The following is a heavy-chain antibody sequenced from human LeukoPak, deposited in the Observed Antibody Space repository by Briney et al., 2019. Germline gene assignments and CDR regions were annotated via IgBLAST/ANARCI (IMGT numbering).Heavy chain of an antibody. CDR2: INPNRGST. CDR1: GYTFTNYD. J-gene: IGHJ4*02. Sequence: GASVKVSCKASGYTFTNYDINWVRQAPGQGLEWMGIINPNRGSTSYAQKFQGRVTMTRDMSTSTVYMELSSLRSEDTAVYYCATGGHVRVYDSSAYYGHYWGQGTLVTVSS. V-gene: IGHV1-46*01. CDR3: ATGGHVRVYDSSAYYGHY. D-gene: IGHD3-22*01.